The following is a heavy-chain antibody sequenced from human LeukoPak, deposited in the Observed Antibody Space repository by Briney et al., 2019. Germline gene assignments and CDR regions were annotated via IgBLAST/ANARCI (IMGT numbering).Heavy chain of an antibody. CDR1: GGSFSGYY. J-gene: IGHJ3*02. CDR3: ATQYLDAFDI. V-gene: IGHV4-34*01. Sequence: SETLSLTCAVYGGSFSGYYWNWIRQPPGKGLEWIGEINHSGSTNYNPSLKSRVTISVDTSKNQFSLKLSSMTAADTAVYYCATQYLDAFDIWGQGTMVTVSS. D-gene: IGHD2-2*01. CDR2: INHSGST.